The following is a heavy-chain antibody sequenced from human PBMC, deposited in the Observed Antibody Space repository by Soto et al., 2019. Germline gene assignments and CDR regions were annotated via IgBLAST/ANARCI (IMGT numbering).Heavy chain of an antibody. Sequence: QVQLVQSEAEVKKPGSSVKVSCKASGGTFSSYAISWVRQAPGQGLEWMGGIIPISGTANYAQKFQGRVTITAHESTSTAYKELSSLRREDRGVYQCARPIGYSSSWDPYGMDVWGQGTTVT. CDR2: IIPISGTA. V-gene: IGHV1-69*01. CDR1: GGTFSSYA. J-gene: IGHJ6*02. D-gene: IGHD6-13*01. CDR3: ARPIGYSSSWDPYGMDV.